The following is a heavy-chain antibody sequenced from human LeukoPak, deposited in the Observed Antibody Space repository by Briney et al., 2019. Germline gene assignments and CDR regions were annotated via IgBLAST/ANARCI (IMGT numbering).Heavy chain of an antibody. CDR3: AKEDAGYSSGWYDY. CDR2: IRYDGSNK. V-gene: IGHV3-30*02. D-gene: IGHD6-19*01. Sequence: GGSLRLSCAASEFTFSRYGMHWVRQAPGKGLEWVAFIRYDGSNKYYADSVKGRFTISRDNSKNTLYLQMNSLRAEDTAVYYCAKEDAGYSSGWYDYWGQGTLVTVSS. J-gene: IGHJ4*02. CDR1: EFTFSRYG.